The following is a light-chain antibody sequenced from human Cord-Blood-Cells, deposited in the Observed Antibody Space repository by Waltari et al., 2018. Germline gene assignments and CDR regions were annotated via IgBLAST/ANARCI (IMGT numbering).Light chain of an antibody. CDR1: SSDVGSYNL. V-gene: IGLV2-23*03. CDR2: EGS. J-gene: IGLJ3*02. Sequence: QSALTQSASVSGSPGPSITISCTGTSSDVGSYNLVSWYQQHPGKAPKLMIYEGSKRPSGVSNRFSGSKSGNTASLTISGLQAEDEADYYCCSYAGSSTFVVFGGGTKLTVL. CDR3: CSYAGSSTFVV.